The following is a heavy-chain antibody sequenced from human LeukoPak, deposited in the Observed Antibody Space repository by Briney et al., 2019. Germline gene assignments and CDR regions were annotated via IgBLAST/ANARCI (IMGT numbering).Heavy chain of an antibody. V-gene: IGHV4-61*02. CDR2: IYTSGST. CDR3: ARDRVSAWFGELSHAFDI. Sequence: SETLSLTCTVSGGSISSGSYYWSWIRQPAGKGLEWIGRIYTSGSTNYNPSLKSRVTISVDTSKNQFSLKLSSVTAADTAVYYCARDRVSAWFGELSHAFDIWGQGTMVTVSS. CDR1: GGSISSGSYY. D-gene: IGHD3-10*01. J-gene: IGHJ3*02.